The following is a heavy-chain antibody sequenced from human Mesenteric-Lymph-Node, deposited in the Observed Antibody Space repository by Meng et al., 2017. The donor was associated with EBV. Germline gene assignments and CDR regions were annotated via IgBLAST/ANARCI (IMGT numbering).Heavy chain of an antibody. CDR2: IYWDDDE. V-gene: IGHV2-5*02. J-gene: IGHJ4*02. Sequence: QITLKESGPTLVKSIQTLTLICTXSGFSLSTYAVGVGWIRQPPGKALEWLALIYWDDDERYSPSLKSRLTITKDTSINQVVLTMTNMDPVDTATYYCVHGRGGGNSAIFDYWGQGTLVTVSS. D-gene: IGHD4-23*01. CDR3: VHGRGGGNSAIFDY. CDR1: GFSLSTYAVG.